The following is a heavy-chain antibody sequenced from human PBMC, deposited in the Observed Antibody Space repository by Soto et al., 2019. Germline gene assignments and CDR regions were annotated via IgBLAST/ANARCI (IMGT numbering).Heavy chain of an antibody. V-gene: IGHV1-69*06. CDR3: ARGHIVVVPAAQTNYYYGMDV. CDR1: GGTFSSYA. D-gene: IGHD2-2*01. Sequence: SVKVSCKASGGTFSSYAISWVRQAPGQGLEWMGGIIPIFGTANYAQKFQGRVTITADKSTSTAYMELRSLRSEDTAVYYCARGHIVVVPAAQTNYYYGMDVWGQGTTVTVSS. J-gene: IGHJ6*02. CDR2: IIPIFGTA.